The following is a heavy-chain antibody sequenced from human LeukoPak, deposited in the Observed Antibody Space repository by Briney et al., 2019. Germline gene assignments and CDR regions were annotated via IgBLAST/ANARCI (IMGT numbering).Heavy chain of an antibody. CDR3: AKDPYVLPKIYFDY. J-gene: IGHJ4*02. D-gene: IGHD3-16*01. Sequence: AMXWGGQAPGKGLEWVSAISGSGGSTYYADSVKGRFTISRDNSKNTLYLQMNSLRAEDTAVYYCAKDPYVLPKIYFDYWGQGTLVTVSS. CDR2: ISGSGGST. V-gene: IGHV3-23*01. CDR1: A.